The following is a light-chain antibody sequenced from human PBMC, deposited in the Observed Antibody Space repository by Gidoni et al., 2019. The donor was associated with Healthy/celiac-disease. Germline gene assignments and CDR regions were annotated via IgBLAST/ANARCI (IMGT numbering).Light chain of an antibody. J-gene: IGKJ4*01. Sequence: DIQMTQSPSSLSASVGDRVTITCQASQDISNYLNWYQQKPGKAPKLLIYDASNLETGVPSRFSGSGSETDFTFTISSLQPEDIATYYCQQYDNLPPKLPTFGGGTKVEIK. CDR2: DAS. CDR3: QQYDNLPPKLPT. CDR1: QDISNY. V-gene: IGKV1-33*01.